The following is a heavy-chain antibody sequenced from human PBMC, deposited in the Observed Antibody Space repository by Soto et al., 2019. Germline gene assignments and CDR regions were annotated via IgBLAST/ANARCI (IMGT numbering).Heavy chain of an antibody. Sequence: SETLSLTCTVSGGSISSGGYYWSWIRQHPGKGLEWIGYIYYSGSTYYNPSLKSRVTISVDTSKNQFSLKLSPVTAADTAVYYCARAPVLRFLEWLSVYFDYWGQGTLVTVSS. V-gene: IGHV4-31*03. CDR1: GGSISSGGYY. CDR3: ARAPVLRFLEWLSVYFDY. D-gene: IGHD3-3*01. J-gene: IGHJ4*02. CDR2: IYYSGST.